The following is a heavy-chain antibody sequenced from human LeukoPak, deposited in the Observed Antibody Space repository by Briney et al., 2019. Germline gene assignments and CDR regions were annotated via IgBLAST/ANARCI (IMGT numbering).Heavy chain of an antibody. CDR2: INHSGST. V-gene: IGHV4-34*01. J-gene: IGHJ4*02. Sequence: SETLSLTCAVYGGSFSGYYWSWIRQPPGKGLEWIGEINHSGSTNYNPSLESRVTISVDTSKNQFSLKLSSVTAADTAVYYCARANYDSRWYYWGQGTLVTVSS. CDR1: GGSFSGYY. CDR3: ARANYDSRWYY. D-gene: IGHD3-22*01.